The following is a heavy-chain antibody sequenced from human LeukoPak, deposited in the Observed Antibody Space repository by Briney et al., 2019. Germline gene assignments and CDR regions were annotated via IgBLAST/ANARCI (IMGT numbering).Heavy chain of an antibody. CDR1: GFTFSSSS. J-gene: IGHJ4*02. Sequence: PGGSLRLSCAASGFTFSSSSMNWVRQAPGKGLEWVSSISSTGSNTYYADSVRGRFTISRDNAKNSLYLQMNSLRAEDTAVYYCARELVVQQDLAYWGQGTLVTVSS. CDR2: ISSTGSNT. V-gene: IGHV3-21*01. D-gene: IGHD1-1*01. CDR3: ARELVVQQDLAY.